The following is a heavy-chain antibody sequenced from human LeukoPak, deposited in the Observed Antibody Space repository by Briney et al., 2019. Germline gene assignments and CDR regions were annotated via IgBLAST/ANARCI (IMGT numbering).Heavy chain of an antibody. CDR1: GFTFTTYW. V-gene: IGHV3-7*01. CDR2: IKQDGSEK. D-gene: IGHD5-24*01. Sequence: GGSLRLSCAASGFTFTTYWMSWVRQAPGKGLEWVANIKQDGSEKYYVDSVKGRFTISRDNSKNTLYLQMDSLRAEDTAVYYCAKEGYNYVIDYWGQGTLVTVSS. CDR3: AKEGYNYVIDY. J-gene: IGHJ4*02.